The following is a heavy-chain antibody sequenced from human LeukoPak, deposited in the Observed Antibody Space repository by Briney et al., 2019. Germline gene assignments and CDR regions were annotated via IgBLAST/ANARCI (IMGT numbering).Heavy chain of an antibody. CDR3: ARAGDGYRYYYYGMDV. J-gene: IGHJ6*02. D-gene: IGHD5-24*01. CDR2: ISYDGSNK. V-gene: IGHV3-30*04. Sequence: GGSLRLSCAASGFTFSSYAMHWVRQAPGKGLEWVADISYDGSNKFYADSVKGRFTISRDNSKNTLYLQMNSLRAEDTAVYYCARAGDGYRYYYYGMDVWGQGTTVTVSS. CDR1: GFTFSSYA.